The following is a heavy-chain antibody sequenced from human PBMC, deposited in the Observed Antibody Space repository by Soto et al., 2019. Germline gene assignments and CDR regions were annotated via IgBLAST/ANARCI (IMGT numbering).Heavy chain of an antibody. CDR1: GGSISSYY. CDR2: IYYSGST. V-gene: IGHV4-59*08. J-gene: IGHJ5*02. CDR3: ARTPAAAGSDGTDP. D-gene: IGHD6-13*01. Sequence: SETLSLTFTVSGGSISSYYWSWIRQPPGKGLEWIGYIYYSGSTNYNPSLKSRVTISVDTSKNQFSLKLSSVTAADTAVYYCARTPAAAGSDGTDPWGQGTLVT.